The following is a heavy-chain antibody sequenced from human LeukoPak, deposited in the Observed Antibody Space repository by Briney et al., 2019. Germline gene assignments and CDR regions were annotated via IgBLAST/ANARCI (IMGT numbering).Heavy chain of an antibody. CDR1: GGSISSSTYY. CDR3: AGDRLCGGDCYSGAFNI. J-gene: IGHJ3*02. D-gene: IGHD2-21*02. Sequence: KASETLSLTCTVSGGSISSSTYYWGWIRQPPGKGLEWIGTIFYSGSTYYNPSLKSRLTISVDTSKNQHSLRLSSVTAADTAVYYCAGDRLCGGDCYSGAFNIWGQGTMVTVSS. V-gene: IGHV4-39*01. CDR2: IFYSGST.